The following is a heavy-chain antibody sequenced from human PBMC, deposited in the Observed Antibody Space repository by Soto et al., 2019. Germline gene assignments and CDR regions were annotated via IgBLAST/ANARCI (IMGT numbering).Heavy chain of an antibody. Sequence: SSETLSLTCSVSGVSINSYWWSWIRQPAGKGLEWIGRVYSSGTTDYNPSLNSRATLSVETSKNQFSLKLSSVSAADTAVYYCARDIGSYAYGEGYWGQGIQVTVSS. CDR3: ARDIGSYAYGEGY. D-gene: IGHD3-10*01. V-gene: IGHV4-4*07. CDR2: VYSSGTT. CDR1: GVSINSYW. J-gene: IGHJ4*02.